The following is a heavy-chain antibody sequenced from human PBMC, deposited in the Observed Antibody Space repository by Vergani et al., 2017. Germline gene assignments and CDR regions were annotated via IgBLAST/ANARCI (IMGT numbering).Heavy chain of an antibody. V-gene: IGHV3-23*01. Sequence: EVQLLESGGDLVQPGGSLRLSCAASGFTFIMHAMSWVRQAPGKGLELVSTLSSIDLRTHYADSVKGRFTISRDNSKNTLFLHMNSLIPEDTAVYYCAKVGHSEVAVTCGAFDFWGQGTRVTVSS. CDR1: GFTFIMHA. CDR3: AKVGHSEVAVTCGAFDF. CDR2: LSSIDLRT. D-gene: IGHD6-19*01. J-gene: IGHJ3*01.